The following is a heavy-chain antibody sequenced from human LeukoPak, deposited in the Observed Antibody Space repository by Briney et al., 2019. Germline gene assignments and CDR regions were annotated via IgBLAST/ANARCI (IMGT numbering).Heavy chain of an antibody. V-gene: IGHV4-39*01. Sequence: SETLSLTCTVSGGSISSSTYYWGWIRQPPGKGLEWIGSIYYSGSTYYNPSLKSRVTISVDTSKNQFSLKLSSVIAADTAVYYCARSPNRWRPDAFDIWGQGTMVTVSS. J-gene: IGHJ3*02. CDR1: GGSISSSTYY. D-gene: IGHD5-24*01. CDR2: IYYSGST. CDR3: ARSPNRWRPDAFDI.